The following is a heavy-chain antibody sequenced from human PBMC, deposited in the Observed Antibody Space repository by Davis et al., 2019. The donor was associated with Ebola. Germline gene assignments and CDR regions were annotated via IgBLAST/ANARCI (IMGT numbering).Heavy chain of an antibody. CDR3: ARVGGTTEGSY. D-gene: IGHD1-7*01. V-gene: IGHV1-18*01. CDR1: GYTFTSYG. J-gene: IGHJ4*02. Sequence: ASVKVSCKASGYTFTSYGISWVRQAPGQGLEWMGWISAYNGNTNYAQKFQGRVTMTRNTSISTAYMELSSLRSEDTAVYYCARVGGTTEGSYWGQGTPVTVSS. CDR2: ISAYNGNT.